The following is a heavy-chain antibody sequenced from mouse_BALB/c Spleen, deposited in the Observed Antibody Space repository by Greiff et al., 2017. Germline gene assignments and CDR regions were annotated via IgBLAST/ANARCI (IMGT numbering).Heavy chain of an antibody. CDR2: ISYSGST. J-gene: IGHJ2*01. D-gene: IGHD1-2*01. V-gene: IGHV3-2*02. Sequence: DVQLQESGPGLVKPSQSLSLTCTVTGYSITSDYAWNWIRQFPGNKLEWMGYISYSGSTSYNPSLKSRISITRDTSKNQFFLQLNSVTTEDTATYYCARGHYYEFFDYWGQGTTLTVSS. CDR1: GYSITSDYA. CDR3: ARGHYYEFFDY.